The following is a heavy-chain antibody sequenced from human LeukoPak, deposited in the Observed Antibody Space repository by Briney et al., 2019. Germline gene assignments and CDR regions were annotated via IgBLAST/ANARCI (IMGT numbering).Heavy chain of an antibody. CDR2: VYYTGKS. Sequence: PSESLSLTCAISGGSINSHYWGWIRQPPGKALQWIGNVYYTGKSSYNPSLRSRVTISLDTFKNHLSLNLTSVLAADTAIYYCVRRDAGWNYFDYWGQGILVTVSS. V-gene: IGHV4-59*08. D-gene: IGHD6-19*01. CDR1: GGSINSHY. CDR3: VRRDAGWNYFDY. J-gene: IGHJ4*02.